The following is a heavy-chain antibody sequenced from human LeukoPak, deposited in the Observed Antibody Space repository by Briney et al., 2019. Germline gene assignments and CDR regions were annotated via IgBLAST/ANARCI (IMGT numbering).Heavy chain of an antibody. Sequence: SETLSLTCTVSGGSISSYYWSWIRQPPGKGLEWIGYIYYSGSTYYNPSLKSRVTISVDTSKNQFSLKLSSVTAADTAVYYCARVLAAQSDAYGMDVWGQGTTVTVSS. CDR1: GGSISSYY. V-gene: IGHV4-59*12. CDR3: ARVLAAQSDAYGMDV. CDR2: IYYSGST. D-gene: IGHD6-6*01. J-gene: IGHJ6*02.